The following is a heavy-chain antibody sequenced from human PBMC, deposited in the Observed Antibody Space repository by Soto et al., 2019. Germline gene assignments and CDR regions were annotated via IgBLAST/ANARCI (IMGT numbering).Heavy chain of an antibody. J-gene: IGHJ4*02. V-gene: IGHV2-5*02. D-gene: IGHD3-22*01. CDR3: AHLYDSRADFDY. CDR2: IYWDDDK. CDR1: GFSLSTSGVG. Sequence: QITLKESGPTLVKPTQTLTLTCTFSGFSLSTSGVGVGWIRQPPGKALEWLALIYWDDDKRYSPSLKSRLTIXKXXSKNQVVLTMTNMDPVDTATYYCAHLYDSRADFDYWGQGTLVTVSS.